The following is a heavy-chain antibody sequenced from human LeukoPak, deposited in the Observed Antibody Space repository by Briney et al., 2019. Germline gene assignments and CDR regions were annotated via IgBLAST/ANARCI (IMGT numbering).Heavy chain of an antibody. D-gene: IGHD2-2*01. CDR1: GGTFSSYA. CDR2: IIAIFGTA. CDR3: ARAGYCSSTSCIPDAFDI. V-gene: IGHV1-69*13. Sequence: SVKVSCKASGGTFSSYAVSWVRQAPGQGLEWMGGIIAIFGTANYAQKFQDRVTITADESRSTGYMELSSLRSEDTAVYYCARAGYCSSTSCIPDAFDIWGQGTMVTVSS. J-gene: IGHJ3*02.